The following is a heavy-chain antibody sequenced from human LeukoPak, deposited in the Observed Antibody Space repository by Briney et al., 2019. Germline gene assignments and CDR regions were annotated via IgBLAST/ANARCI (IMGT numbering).Heavy chain of an antibody. V-gene: IGHV4-61*08. J-gene: IGHJ4*02. CDR1: GGSVSISGYY. CDR2: IYYTGRT. CDR3: ARRIESLYYFDY. Sequence: SETLSLTCAVSGGSVSISGYYWSWIRQPPGKGLEWIAYIYYTGRTNYNPSLKSRVTISLDTSNSQFSLKLSSVTAADTAVYYCARRIESLYYFDYWGQGTLVTVSS. D-gene: IGHD2-8*01.